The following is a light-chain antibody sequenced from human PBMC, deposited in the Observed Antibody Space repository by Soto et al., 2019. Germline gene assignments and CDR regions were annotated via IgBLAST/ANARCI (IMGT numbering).Light chain of an antibody. CDR1: QSVSSN. V-gene: IGKV3-15*01. Sequence: EIVMTQSPATLSVSPGERATLSCRASQSVSSNLAWYQQKPGQAPRLLISGASTRATGIPARFSGSGSGTEFTHTISSLQSEDFTVDYCQQCNYWPPWTFGQGTKVEIQ. J-gene: IGKJ1*01. CDR3: QQCNYWPPWT. CDR2: GAS.